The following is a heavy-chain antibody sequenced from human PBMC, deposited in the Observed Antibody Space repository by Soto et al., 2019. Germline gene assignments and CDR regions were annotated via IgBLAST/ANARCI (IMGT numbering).Heavy chain of an antibody. J-gene: IGHJ6*02. Sequence: QVQLVQSGAEVRKPGSSVTVSCKSSGGTFSNYAISWVRQAPGQGLEWMGGIIPIVGTGSYAQKFQGRVTITADEPTTTADMEVSSLRFEDTAVYYCARVVILVPTAATHYYYHMDVWGPGTTVTVSS. D-gene: IGHD2-2*01. CDR2: IIPIVGTG. V-gene: IGHV1-69*01. CDR3: ARVVILVPTAATHYYYHMDV. CDR1: GGTFSNYA.